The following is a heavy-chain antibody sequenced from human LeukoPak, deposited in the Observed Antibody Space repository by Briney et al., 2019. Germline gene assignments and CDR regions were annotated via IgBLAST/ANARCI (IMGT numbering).Heavy chain of an antibody. D-gene: IGHD3-22*01. V-gene: IGHV4-30-4*01. Sequence: SETLSLTCTVSGGSVTSGTYLWSWLRQPPGKGLEWIGSVYSSGTTHLNPSLQTRVTMSVDTSRNEVSLKLASVTAADTAVYFCARVVKYYDSSGFPSNYFDYWGQGTLVTVSA. CDR1: GGSVTSGTYL. CDR2: VYSSGTT. CDR3: ARVVKYYDSSGFPSNYFDY. J-gene: IGHJ4*02.